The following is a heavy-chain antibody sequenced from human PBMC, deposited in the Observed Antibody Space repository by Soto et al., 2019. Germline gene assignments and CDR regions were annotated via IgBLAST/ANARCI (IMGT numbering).Heavy chain of an antibody. V-gene: IGHV4-59*01. D-gene: IGHD1-26*01. Sequence: SETLSLTCTVSGGSISSYYWSWIRQPPGKGLDWIGYLYYGGTTNYNPSLKSRVSISVDTSKNQFSLKLTSVTAADTAVYYCARGAESFYYYGMDVWGQGTTVTVSS. CDR2: LYYGGTT. CDR3: ARGAESFYYYGMDV. CDR1: GGSISSYY. J-gene: IGHJ6*02.